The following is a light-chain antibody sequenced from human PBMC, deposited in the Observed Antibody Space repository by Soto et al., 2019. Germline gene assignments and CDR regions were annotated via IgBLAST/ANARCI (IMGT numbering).Light chain of an antibody. CDR1: SGHSSYA. Sequence: QLVLTQSPSASASLGASVKLTCTLSSGHSSYAIAWHQQQPEKGPRYLMKLNSDGSHSKGDGIPDRFSGSSSGAERYLPIASLQSEDEADYYCQTWGTGLLVFGGGTQLTVL. V-gene: IGLV4-69*01. CDR2: LNSDGSH. J-gene: IGLJ3*02. CDR3: QTWGTGLLV.